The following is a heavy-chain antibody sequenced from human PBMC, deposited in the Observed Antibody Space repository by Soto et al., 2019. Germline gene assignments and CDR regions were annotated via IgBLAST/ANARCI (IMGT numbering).Heavy chain of an antibody. CDR1: GGSISGSY. D-gene: IGHD6-19*01. CDR3: ARSVAVPGAHIDY. CDR2: VYYTGST. V-gene: IGHV4-59*01. Sequence: QVQLQESGPGLVKPSETLSLTCSVSGGSISGSYWSWIRQSPGKGLEWLGYVYYTGSTNYSPSLRSRVGISVDTSKNEFSLRLSSVTAADTAVYFCARSVAVPGAHIDYWGQGTHVTVSS. J-gene: IGHJ4*02.